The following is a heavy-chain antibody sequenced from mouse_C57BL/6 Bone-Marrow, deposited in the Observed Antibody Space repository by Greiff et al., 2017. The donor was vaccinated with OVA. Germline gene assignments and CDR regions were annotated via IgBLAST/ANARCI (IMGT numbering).Heavy chain of an antibody. CDR3: ARRGDAMDY. V-gene: IGHV5-15*01. CDR2: ISNLAYSI. J-gene: IGHJ4*01. CDR1: GFTFSDYG. Sequence: EVQGVESGGGLVQPGGSLKLSCAASGFTFSDYGMAWVRQAPRKGPEWVAFISNLAYSIYYADTVTGRFTISRENAKNTLYLEMSSLRSEDTAMYYCARRGDAMDYWGQGTSVTVSS.